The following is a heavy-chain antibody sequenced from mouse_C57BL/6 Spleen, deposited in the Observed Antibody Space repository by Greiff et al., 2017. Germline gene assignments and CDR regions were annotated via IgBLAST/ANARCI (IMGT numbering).Heavy chain of an antibody. CDR3: ARRGLLRIVYYAMDY. V-gene: IGHV1-39*01. CDR2: INPNYGTT. D-gene: IGHD1-1*01. CDR1: GYSFTDYN. Sequence: VQLKESGPELVKPGASVKISCKASGYSFTDYNMNWVKQSNGKSLEWIGVINPNYGTTSYNQKFKGKATLTVDQSSSTAYMQLNSLTSEDSAVYYCARRGLLRIVYYAMDYWGQGTSVTVSS. J-gene: IGHJ4*01.